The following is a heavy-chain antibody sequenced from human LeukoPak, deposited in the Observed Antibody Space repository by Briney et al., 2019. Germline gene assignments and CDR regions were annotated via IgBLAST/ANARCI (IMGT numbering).Heavy chain of an antibody. CDR3: ARDRGPRTGFMVREAYDY. Sequence: GGSLRLSCTASGFTFSNFWMGWVRQAPGKGLEWVSYISSSSSTIYYADSVKGRFTISRDNAKNSLYLQMNSLRAEDTAVYYCARDRGPRTGFMVREAYDYWGQGTLVTVSS. CDR2: ISSSSSTI. CDR1: GFTFSNFW. V-gene: IGHV3-48*01. J-gene: IGHJ4*02. D-gene: IGHD3-10*01.